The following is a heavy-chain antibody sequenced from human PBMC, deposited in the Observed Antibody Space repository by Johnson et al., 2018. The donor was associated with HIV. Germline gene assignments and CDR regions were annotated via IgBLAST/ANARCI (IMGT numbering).Heavy chain of an antibody. CDR3: AKDWGIAAAGTDAFDI. CDR2: ISYDGNNK. CDR1: GFSFTKYA. D-gene: IGHD6-13*01. V-gene: IGHV3-30-3*01. J-gene: IGHJ3*02. Sequence: HVQLVESGGGVVQPGRSLRLSCAASGFSFTKYAMHWVRQAPGKGLEWVAIISYDGNNKYYADSVKGRFTISRDNSKNTLYLQMNSLRAEDTAVYYCAKDWGIAAAGTDAFDIWGQGTMVTVSS.